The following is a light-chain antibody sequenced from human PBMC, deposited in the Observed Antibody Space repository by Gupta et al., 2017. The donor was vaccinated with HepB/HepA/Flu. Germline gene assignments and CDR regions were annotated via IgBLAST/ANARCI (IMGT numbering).Light chain of an antibody. CDR3: QTGDSG. V-gene: IGLV1-51*02. CDR1: SSNFENKY. CDR2: END. Sequence: QSVLTQPPSVSAAPGQKVTIPCSGSSSNFENKYVSWYQQLPGTAPKLLIYENDKRPSGIPDRFSGSNSGTSATLGSKGRQTGDEAEYDCQTGDSGFGGGTKLTVL. J-gene: IGLJ3*02.